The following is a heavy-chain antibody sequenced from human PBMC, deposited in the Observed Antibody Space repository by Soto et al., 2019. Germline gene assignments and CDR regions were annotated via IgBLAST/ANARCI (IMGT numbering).Heavy chain of an antibody. V-gene: IGHV2-5*02. CDR2: LYWDDDK. J-gene: IGHJ4*02. D-gene: IGHD3-16*02. CDR1: GFSLSTSGVG. Sequence: QITLKESGPPLVKPTQTLTLTCTFSGFSLSTSGVGVGWIRQPPGKALEWLALLYWDDDKRYSPSLKSRLTITKDPSKNQVVLTRTNIDPVDTATYYCAHSMITFGGVIVIDYWGQGPLVTVSS. CDR3: AHSMITFGGVIVIDY.